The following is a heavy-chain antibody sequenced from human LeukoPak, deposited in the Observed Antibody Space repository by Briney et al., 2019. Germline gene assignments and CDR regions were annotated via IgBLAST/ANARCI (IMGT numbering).Heavy chain of an antibody. V-gene: IGHV4-4*07. CDR3: ARDGGAVAGTYYYYGMDV. Sequence: KSSETLSLTCTVSGGSISSYYWSWIRQPAGKGLEWIGRIYTSGSTNYNPSLKSRVTMSVDTSKNQLSLKLSSVTAADTAVYYCARDGGAVAGTYYYYGMDVWGQGTTVTVSS. D-gene: IGHD6-19*01. CDR2: IYTSGST. CDR1: GGSISSYY. J-gene: IGHJ6*02.